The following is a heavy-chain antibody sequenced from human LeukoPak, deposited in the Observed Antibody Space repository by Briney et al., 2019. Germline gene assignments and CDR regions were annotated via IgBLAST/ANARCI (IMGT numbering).Heavy chain of an antibody. V-gene: IGHV1-69*04. J-gene: IGHJ4*02. CDR2: IIPILGIA. CDR3: ARASYSSGCPAD. CDR1: GGTFSSYA. D-gene: IGHD6-19*01. Sequence: SVKVSCKASGGTFSSYAISWVRQAPGQGLEWMGRIIPILGIANYAQKFQGRVAITADKSTSTAYMELSSLRSEDTAVYYCARASYSSGCPADWGQGTLVTVSS.